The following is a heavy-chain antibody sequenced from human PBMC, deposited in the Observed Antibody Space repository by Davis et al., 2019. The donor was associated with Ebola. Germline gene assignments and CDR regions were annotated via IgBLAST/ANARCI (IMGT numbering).Heavy chain of an antibody. CDR3: ARGRYDFWSGYMDV. Sequence: ASVKVSCKASGYTFTSYYMHWVRQAPGQGLEWMGWINPNSGCTNYAQKLQGRVTMTTDTSTSTAYMELRSLRSDDTAVYYCARGRYDFWSGYMDVWGKGTTVTVSS. CDR1: GYTFTSYY. V-gene: IGHV1-2*02. D-gene: IGHD3-3*01. J-gene: IGHJ6*04. CDR2: INPNSGCT.